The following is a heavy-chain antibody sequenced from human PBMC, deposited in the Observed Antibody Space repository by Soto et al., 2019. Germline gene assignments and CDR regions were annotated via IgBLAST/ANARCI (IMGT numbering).Heavy chain of an antibody. CDR3: ARDATCSGGSCYSGWFDP. CDR1: GGSISSYY. D-gene: IGHD2-15*01. V-gene: IGHV4-59*01. Sequence: QVQLQESGPGLVKPSETLSLTCTVSGGSISSYYWSWIRQPPGKGLEWIGYIYYSGSTNYNPSLKRRVTISVDTSKNQFSLKLSSVTAADTAVYYCARDATCSGGSCYSGWFDPWGQGTLVTVSS. CDR2: IYYSGST. J-gene: IGHJ5*02.